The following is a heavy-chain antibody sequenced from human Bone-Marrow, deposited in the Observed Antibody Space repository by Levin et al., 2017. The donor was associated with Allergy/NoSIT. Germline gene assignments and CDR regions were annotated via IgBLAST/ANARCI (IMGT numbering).Heavy chain of an antibody. D-gene: IGHD5-12*01. V-gene: IGHV3-66*02. J-gene: IGHJ4*02. CDR1: GFTVSTNY. CDR2: IFNDGRT. CDR3: AREAGYSGYDRAGGFDQ. Sequence: GGSLRLSCAVSGFTVSTNYINWVRQAPGKGLEWVSVIFNDGRTYYADSVKGRFTISRDRSKNTLYLQMNSLRLEDTAVYYCAREAGYSGYDRAGGFDQWGQGTLVTVSS.